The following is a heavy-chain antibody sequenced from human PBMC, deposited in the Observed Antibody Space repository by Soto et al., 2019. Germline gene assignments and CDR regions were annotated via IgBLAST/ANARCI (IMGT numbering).Heavy chain of an antibody. Sequence: QVQLVESGGGVVQPARSLRLSCAASGFTFSSKGMHWFRQAPGKGLEWVAVISYDGSNKYYADSVKGRFTISRDNSKNTLYLQMNSLRAEDTAVYYCAKDGAALGENYYYYGMDVWGQGTTVTVSS. J-gene: IGHJ6*02. D-gene: IGHD3-16*01. CDR1: GFTFSSKG. CDR3: AKDGAALGENYYYYGMDV. V-gene: IGHV3-30*18. CDR2: ISYDGSNK.